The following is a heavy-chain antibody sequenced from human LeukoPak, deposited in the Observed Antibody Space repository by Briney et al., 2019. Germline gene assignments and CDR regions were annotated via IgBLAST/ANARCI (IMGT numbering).Heavy chain of an antibody. CDR3: ARNFYFDSSGYYHY. CDR2: FNPTSGGT. J-gene: IGHJ4*02. Sequence: ASAKVSCQASVYTFTGYYMHWVRQAPGQGLEWMGWFNPTSGGTNYAQKFQGRVAMTRDTSISKAYMELSRLRSDDTAVYYWARNFYFDSSGYYHYWGQGTLVTVSS. V-gene: IGHV1-2*02. D-gene: IGHD3-22*01. CDR1: VYTFTGYY.